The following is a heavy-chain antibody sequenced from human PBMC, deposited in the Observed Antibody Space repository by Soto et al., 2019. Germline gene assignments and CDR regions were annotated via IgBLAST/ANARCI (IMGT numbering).Heavy chain of an antibody. CDR1: GFTFSTYP. CDR2: ISDSGANT. CDR3: AKILSMVTSYYYGMDD. J-gene: IGHJ6*02. Sequence: GGSLRLSCAASGFTFSTYPMIWVRQAPGKGLECVGSISDSGANTYYADSVRGRFTISRDNSKNTLYLQMNSLRDDDTAVYYCAKILSMVTSYYYGMDDWGRGTTVTVSS. D-gene: IGHD4-17*01. V-gene: IGHV3-23*01.